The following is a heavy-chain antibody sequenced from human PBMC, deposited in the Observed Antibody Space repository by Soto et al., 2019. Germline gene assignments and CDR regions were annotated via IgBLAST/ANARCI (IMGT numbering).Heavy chain of an antibody. Sequence: QLVESGGGLVKPGGSLRLSCSASGFTFSDENMSWVRQVPGKGLEWVSGISGGGSYIFYADSVQGRFSISRDNAKNSLFLELNTRGVEKTVVFSVAKIWNCNVPSFSFPPHVWGQGTTVTVSS. CDR1: GFTFSDEN. CDR2: ISGGGSYI. CDR3: AKIWNCNVPSFSFPPHV. V-gene: IGHV3-21*06. J-gene: IGHJ6*02. D-gene: IGHD2-15*01.